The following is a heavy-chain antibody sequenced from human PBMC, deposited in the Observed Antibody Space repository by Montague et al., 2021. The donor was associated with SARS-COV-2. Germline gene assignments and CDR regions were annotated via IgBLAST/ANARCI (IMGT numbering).Heavy chain of an antibody. J-gene: IGHJ4*02. CDR2: IRHDGST. CDR3: ARGLGVAVIKGFDY. D-gene: IGHD3-22*01. CDR1: GAPFSGYY. V-gene: IGHV4-34*01. Sequence: SETLSLTCAASGAPFSGYYWSWIRQPPGKGLEWIGEIRHDGSTNYNPSLKSRIAMSVDTSKNCFSLKLDSMTAADTAVYYCARGLGVAVIKGFDYWGQGSLVTVSS.